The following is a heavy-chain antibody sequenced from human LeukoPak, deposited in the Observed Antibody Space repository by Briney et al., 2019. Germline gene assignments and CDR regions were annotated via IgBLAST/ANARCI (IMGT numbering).Heavy chain of an antibody. CDR3: AKGSGSHDY. D-gene: IGHD3-10*01. V-gene: IGHV3-7*01. J-gene: IGHJ4*02. Sequence: GGSLRLSCAASGFTFDDYAMHWVRQAPGKGLESVANINQDGSEKYYVDSVKGRFTISRDNAKNSLYLQMNSLRAEDTAVYYCAKGSGSHDYWGQGTLVTVSS. CDR1: GFTFDDYA. CDR2: INQDGSEK.